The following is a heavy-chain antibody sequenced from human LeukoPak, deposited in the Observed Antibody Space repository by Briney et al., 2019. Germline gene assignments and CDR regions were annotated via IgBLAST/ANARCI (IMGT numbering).Heavy chain of an antibody. CDR1: GFTFSSYA. J-gene: IGHJ3*02. CDR3: ARGTHAFDI. Sequence: QAGRSLRLSCAASGFTFSSYAMHWVRQAPGKGLEWVAVISYDGSNKYYADSVKGRFTISRDNSKNTLYLQMNSLRAEDTAVYYCARGTHAFDIWGQGTMVTVSS. CDR2: ISYDGSNK. V-gene: IGHV3-30-3*01.